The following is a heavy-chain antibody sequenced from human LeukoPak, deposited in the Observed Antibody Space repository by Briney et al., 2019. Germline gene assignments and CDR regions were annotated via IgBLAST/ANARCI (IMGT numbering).Heavy chain of an antibody. CDR2: ISGNGANT. J-gene: IGHJ4*02. Sequence: GGSLRLSCVASGFTYNSHAMSWVRQAPGKGLEWVSGISGNGANTYYTDSVRGRFIISRDNSKNTVYLQMSSLSAEDTAIYYCAKDQGFSYYYLDYWGQGILVTVSS. CDR3: AKDQGFSYYYLDY. CDR1: GFTYNSHA. V-gene: IGHV3-23*01. D-gene: IGHD5-18*01.